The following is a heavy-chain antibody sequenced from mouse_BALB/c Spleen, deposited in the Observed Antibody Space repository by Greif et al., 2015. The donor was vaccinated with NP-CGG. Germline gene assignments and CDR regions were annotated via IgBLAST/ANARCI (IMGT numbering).Heavy chain of an antibody. Sequence: EVMLVESGGGLVKPGGSLKLSCAASGFTFSDYYMYWVRQTPEKRLEWVATISDGGSYTYYPDSVKGRFTISRDNAKNNLYLQMSSLKSEDTAMYYCARERDYGSSYRFAYWGQGTLVTVSA. CDR1: GFTFSDYY. CDR3: ARERDYGSSYRFAY. CDR2: ISDGGSYT. D-gene: IGHD1-1*01. J-gene: IGHJ3*01. V-gene: IGHV5-4*02.